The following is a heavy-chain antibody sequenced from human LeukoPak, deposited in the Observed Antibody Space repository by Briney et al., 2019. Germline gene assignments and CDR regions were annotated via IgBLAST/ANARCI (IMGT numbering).Heavy chain of an antibody. CDR1: GYTFTSYY. CDR3: PSDYYYDSSGYYSAFDI. Sequence: ASVKVSCKASGYTFTSYYMHWVRQAPGQGLEWMGIINPSGGSTSYAQKFQGRVTMTRDTSTSTVYMELSSLRSEDTAVYYCPSDYYYDSSGYYSAFDIWGQGTMVTVSS. V-gene: IGHV1-46*01. CDR2: INPSGGST. J-gene: IGHJ3*02. D-gene: IGHD3-22*01.